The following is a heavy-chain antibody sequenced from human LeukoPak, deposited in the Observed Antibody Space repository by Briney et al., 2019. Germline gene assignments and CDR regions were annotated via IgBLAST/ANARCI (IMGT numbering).Heavy chain of an antibody. CDR3: ASDYYGSIDL. V-gene: IGHV3-74*01. CDR1: GFTFGKYW. J-gene: IGHJ1*01. D-gene: IGHD3-10*01. Sequence: QTGGSLRLSCVASGFTFGKYWMHWVRQAPGEDLVCISRINNDGSTVYADSVAGRFTISRDNARDTLYLQMNSLRVEDTAVYYCASDYYGSIDLWGQGTLVIVSS. CDR2: INNDGST.